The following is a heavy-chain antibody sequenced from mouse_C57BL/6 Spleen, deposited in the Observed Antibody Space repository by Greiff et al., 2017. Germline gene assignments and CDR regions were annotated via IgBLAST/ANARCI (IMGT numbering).Heavy chain of an antibody. V-gene: IGHV1-81*01. CDR3: TREGGGLDY. D-gene: IGHD1-1*02. J-gene: IGHJ2*01. CDR1: GYTFTSYG. CDR2: FHPRSGNT. Sequence: VKLVESGAELARPGASVKLSCKASGYTFTSYGISWVKQRTGQGLEWIGDFHPRSGNTYYNEKFKGKATLTADKSSSTAYMGLRSLTSEDSAVYFCTREGGGLDYWGQGTTLTVSS.